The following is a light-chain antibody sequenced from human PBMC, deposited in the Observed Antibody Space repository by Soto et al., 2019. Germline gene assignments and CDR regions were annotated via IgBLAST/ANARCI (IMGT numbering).Light chain of an antibody. Sequence: QSVLTQPASVSGSPGQSITISCTGTSSDVGNYNLVSWYQHDPGKAPKLLIYEGSKRPSGVSDRFSSSKSGNTASLTISGLQAEDEADYYCCSYASSSTYVFGTGTKVTVL. V-gene: IGLV2-23*01. CDR3: CSYASSSTYV. CDR1: SSDVGNYNL. CDR2: EGS. J-gene: IGLJ1*01.